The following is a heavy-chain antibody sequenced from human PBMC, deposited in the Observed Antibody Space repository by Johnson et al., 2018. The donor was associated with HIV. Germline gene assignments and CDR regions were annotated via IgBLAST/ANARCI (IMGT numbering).Heavy chain of an antibody. J-gene: IGHJ3*02. V-gene: IGHV3-7*05. CDR1: GFTFSSYW. D-gene: IGHD2-15*01. CDR3: ARSKDCSGGSCPDAFDI. CDR2: IKQDGGEK. Sequence: VQLVESGGGLVQPGGSLRLSCAASGFTFSSYWMSWVRQAPGKGLEWVANIKQDGGEKYYVDSVKGRFTISRDNAKKSLHLQMNSLRAEDTAVYYCARSKDCSGGSCPDAFDIWGQGTMLIVSS.